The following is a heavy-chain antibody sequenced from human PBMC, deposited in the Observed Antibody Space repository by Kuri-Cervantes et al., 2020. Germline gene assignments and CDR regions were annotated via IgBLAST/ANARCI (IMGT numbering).Heavy chain of an antibody. D-gene: IGHD3-9*01. V-gene: IGHV1-8*01. Sequence: ASVKVSCKASGYTFTSYDINWVRQATGQGLEWMGWMNPNSGNTGYAQKFQGRVTMTRNTSISTAYMELSSLRSEDTAVYCCARGRYYDILTGYYQLERFDPWGQGTLVTVSS. CDR3: ARGRYYDILTGYYQLERFDP. J-gene: IGHJ5*02. CDR1: GYTFTSYD. CDR2: MNPNSGNT.